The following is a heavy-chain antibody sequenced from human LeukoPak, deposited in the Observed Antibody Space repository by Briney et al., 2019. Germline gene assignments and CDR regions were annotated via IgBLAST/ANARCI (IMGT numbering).Heavy chain of an antibody. Sequence: GSLRLSCAASGFTFSSYSMNWVRQAPGKGLEWVSSISSSSSYIYYADSVKGRFTISRDNAKNSLYLQMNSLRAEDTAVYYCARGRRWLVGGYYYGMDVWGQGTTVTVSS. J-gene: IGHJ6*02. D-gene: IGHD6-19*01. CDR2: ISSSSSYI. V-gene: IGHV3-21*01. CDR3: ARGRRWLVGGYYYGMDV. CDR1: GFTFSSYS.